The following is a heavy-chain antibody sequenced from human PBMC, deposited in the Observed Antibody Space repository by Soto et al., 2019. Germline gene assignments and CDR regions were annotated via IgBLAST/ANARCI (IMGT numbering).Heavy chain of an antibody. CDR3: ARGDYRVDY. Sequence: QVQLEQSGAEVTKPGASVKVSCKASGYSFTNYFIHWVRQAPGQGLEWMGIINPSGGGTNYAQKFQGRVTMTRDTSTSTFYLELSSLRSEATAVYYCARGDYRVDYWGQGTLVTVSS. CDR2: INPSGGGT. V-gene: IGHV1-46*01. D-gene: IGHD4-17*01. J-gene: IGHJ4*02. CDR1: GYSFTNYF.